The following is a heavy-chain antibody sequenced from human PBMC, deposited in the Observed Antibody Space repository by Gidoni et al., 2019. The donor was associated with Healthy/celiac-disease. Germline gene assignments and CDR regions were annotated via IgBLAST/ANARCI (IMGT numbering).Heavy chain of an antibody. D-gene: IGHD1-26*01. CDR2: IIPSFGTA. J-gene: IGHJ4*02. V-gene: IGHV1-69*01. Sequence: QVQLVQSGAEVKKPGSSVKVSYQASGGTFSSYAISWVRQAPGQGLEWMGGIIPSFGTAKYAQKFQGRVTITADESTSTAYMELSSLRSEDTAVYYCARADSGSYSVLGYWGQGTLVTVSS. CDR1: GGTFSSYA. CDR3: ARADSGSYSVLGY.